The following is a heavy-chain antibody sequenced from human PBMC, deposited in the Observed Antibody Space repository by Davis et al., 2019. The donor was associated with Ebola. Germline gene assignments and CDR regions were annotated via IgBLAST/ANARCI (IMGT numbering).Heavy chain of an antibody. CDR2: IIPILGIA. V-gene: IGHV1-69*04. J-gene: IGHJ3*02. Sequence: AASVKVSCKASGGTFSSYAISWVRQAPGQGLEWMGRIIPILGIANYAQKFQGRVTITADKSTSTAYMELSSLRSEDTAVYYCAREVATGEAFDIWGQGTMVTVSS. D-gene: IGHD3-16*01. CDR3: AREVATGEAFDI. CDR1: GGTFSSYA.